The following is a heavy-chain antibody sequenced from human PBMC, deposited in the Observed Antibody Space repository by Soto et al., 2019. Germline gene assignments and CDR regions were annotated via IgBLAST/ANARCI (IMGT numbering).Heavy chain of an antibody. D-gene: IGHD2-21*02. J-gene: IGHJ6*02. CDR3: TRVLVTEHVYYSGTGV. CDR1: GGTFSSDA. Sequence: SSVKGCGNAFGGTFSSDAISWVRQAPGQGLDWIGGIIPIFGTANYAENFQGRVTITADKSKSTTYMELISLRSEDTAVYYCTRVLVTEHVYYSGTGVWGQGTTVTVSS. V-gene: IGHV1-69*06. CDR2: IIPIFGTA.